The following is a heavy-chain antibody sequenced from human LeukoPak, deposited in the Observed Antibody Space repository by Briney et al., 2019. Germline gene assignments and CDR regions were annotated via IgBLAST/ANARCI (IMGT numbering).Heavy chain of an antibody. Sequence: SETLSLTCTVSGGSISSYYWSWIRQPARKGLEWIGRIYTRGSTNYNPSLKSRVTMSVDTSKNQFSLKLSSVTAADTAVYYCAREHTRRYCSSTSCSPWFDPWGQGTLVTVSS. J-gene: IGHJ5*02. CDR2: IYTRGST. CDR3: AREHTRRYCSSTSCSPWFDP. V-gene: IGHV4-4*07. D-gene: IGHD2-2*01. CDR1: GGSISSYY.